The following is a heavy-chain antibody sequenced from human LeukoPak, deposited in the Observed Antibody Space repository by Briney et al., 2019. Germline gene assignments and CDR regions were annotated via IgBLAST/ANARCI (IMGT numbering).Heavy chain of an antibody. Sequence: PSETLSLTCAVYGGSFSGYCWSWIRQPPGKGLEWIGEIKHTGGTNYNPSLKSRVTISVDTSKNQFSLKLSSVTAADTAVYYCARLNSIRSWAIDYWGQGTLVTVSS. CDR3: ARLNSIRSWAIDY. CDR2: IKHTGGT. CDR1: GGSFSGYC. J-gene: IGHJ4*02. V-gene: IGHV4-34*01. D-gene: IGHD6-13*01.